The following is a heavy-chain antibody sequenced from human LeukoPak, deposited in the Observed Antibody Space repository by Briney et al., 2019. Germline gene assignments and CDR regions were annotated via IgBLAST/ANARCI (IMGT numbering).Heavy chain of an antibody. CDR3: ARKHTSHYDFWSGYYEHYYGMDV. CDR1: GYTFTSYG. CDR2: ISAYNGNT. V-gene: IGHV1-18*01. J-gene: IGHJ6*02. Sequence: ASVKVSCKASGYTFTSYGISWVRQAPGQGLEWMGWISAYNGNTNYAQKLQGRVTMTTDTSTSTAYMELRSLRSDDTAVYYCARKHTSHYDFWSGYYEHYYGMDVWGQGTTVTVSS. D-gene: IGHD3-3*01.